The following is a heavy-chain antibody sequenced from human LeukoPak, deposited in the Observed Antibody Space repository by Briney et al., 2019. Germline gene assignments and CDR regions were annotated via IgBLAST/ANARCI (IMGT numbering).Heavy chain of an antibody. D-gene: IGHD3-9*01. V-gene: IGHV4-30-2*01. CDR3: ARGLRYFDWLEDGCYFDY. CDR2: IYHSGST. J-gene: IGHJ4*02. Sequence: SQTLSLTCAVSGGSISSGGYSWSWIRQPPGKGLEWIGYIYHSGSTYYNPSLKSRVTISVDRSKNQFSLKLSSVTAADTAVYYCARGLRYFDWLEDGCYFDYWGQGTLVTVSS. CDR1: GGSISSGGYS.